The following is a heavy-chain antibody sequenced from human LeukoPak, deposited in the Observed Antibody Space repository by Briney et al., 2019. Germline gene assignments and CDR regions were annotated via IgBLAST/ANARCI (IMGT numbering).Heavy chain of an antibody. CDR2: ISSSSSTI. V-gene: IGHV3-48*01. CDR3: ARGDYYDSSGYYYDYY. CDR1: GFTFSSYA. D-gene: IGHD3-22*01. Sequence: GGSLRLSCAASGFTFSSYAMSWVRQAPGKGLEWVSYISSSSSTIYYADSVKGRFTISRDNAKNSLYLQMNSLRAEDTAVYYCARGDYYDSSGYYYDYYWGQGTLVTVSS. J-gene: IGHJ4*02.